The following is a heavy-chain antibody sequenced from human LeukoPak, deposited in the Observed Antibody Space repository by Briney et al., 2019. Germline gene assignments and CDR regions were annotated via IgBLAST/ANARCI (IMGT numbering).Heavy chain of an antibody. V-gene: IGHV4-61*02. Sequence: PSETLSLTCTVSGGSISSGSYYWSWIRQPAGKGLEWIGRIYTSGSTNYNPSLKSRVTISVDTSKNQFSLKLSSMTAADTAVYYCARDSPYSGSYFRWFDPWGQGTLVTVSS. D-gene: IGHD1-26*01. CDR3: ARDSPYSGSYFRWFDP. CDR2: IYTSGST. J-gene: IGHJ5*02. CDR1: GGSISSGSYY.